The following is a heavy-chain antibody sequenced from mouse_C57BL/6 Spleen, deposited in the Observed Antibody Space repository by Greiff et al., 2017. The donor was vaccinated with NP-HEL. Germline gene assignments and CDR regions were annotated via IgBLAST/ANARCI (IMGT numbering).Heavy chain of an antibody. J-gene: IGHJ1*03. V-gene: IGHV5-17*01. D-gene: IGHD1-1*01. CDR2: ISSGSSTI. CDR3: ARQGIYYYGSSSYWYFDV. CDR1: GFTFSDYG. Sequence: EVMLVESGGGLVKPGGSLKLSCAASGFTFSDYGMHWVRQAPEKGLEWVAYISSGSSTIYYADTVKGRFTISRDNATNTLFLQMTSLRSEDTAMYYCARQGIYYYGSSSYWYFDVWGTRTTVTVSS.